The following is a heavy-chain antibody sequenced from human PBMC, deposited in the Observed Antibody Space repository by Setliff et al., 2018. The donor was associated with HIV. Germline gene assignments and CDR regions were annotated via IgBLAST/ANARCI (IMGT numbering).Heavy chain of an antibody. CDR1: GYTFTSYH. CDR2: INPNSGDT. Sequence: GASVKVSCKTSGYTFTSYHLHWLRQAPGQGLEWMGWINPNSGDTRYAQRFQGRVTMTRDTSTNTAYMELNSLRAEDTAVYYCARGITIFGVALNPEFDYWGQGTLVTVSS. V-gene: IGHV1-2*02. J-gene: IGHJ4*02. CDR3: ARGITIFGVALNPEFDY. D-gene: IGHD3-3*01.